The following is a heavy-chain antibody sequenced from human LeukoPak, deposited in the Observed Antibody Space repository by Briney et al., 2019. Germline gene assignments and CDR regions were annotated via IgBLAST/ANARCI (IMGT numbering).Heavy chain of an antibody. CDR2: ISYDGSNK. J-gene: IGHJ5*02. V-gene: IGHV3-30*03. Sequence: GGSLRLSCAASGFTFSSYGMHWVRQAPGKGLEWVAVISYDGSNKYYADSVKGRFTISRDNSKNTLYLQMNSLRAEDTAVYYCARDSNWNGFDPWGQGTLVTVSS. CDR3: ARDSNWNGFDP. CDR1: GFTFSSYG. D-gene: IGHD1-1*01.